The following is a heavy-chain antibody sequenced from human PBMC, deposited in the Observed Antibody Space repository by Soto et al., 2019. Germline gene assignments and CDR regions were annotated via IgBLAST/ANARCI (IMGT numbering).Heavy chain of an antibody. V-gene: IGHV1-18*01. CDR3: ARDAAVGRFDY. J-gene: IGHJ4*02. Sequence: ASVKVSCKASGYTFTSYGISWVRQAPGQGLEWMGWISAYNGNTKYAQKLQGRVTITTDTSTSTAYMELRSLRSDDTAVYYCARDAAVGRFDYWGQGSLVTVSS. CDR1: GYTFTSYG. D-gene: IGHD1-26*01. CDR2: ISAYNGNT.